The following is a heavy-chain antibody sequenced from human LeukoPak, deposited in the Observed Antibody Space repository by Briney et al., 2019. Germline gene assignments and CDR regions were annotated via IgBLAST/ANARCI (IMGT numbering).Heavy chain of an antibody. CDR3: ARAPDYYDSSGYYYG. CDR1: GGSISSSSYY. Sequence: KPSETLSLTCTVSGGSISSSSYYWGWIRQPPGKGLEWIGSIYYSGSTYYNPSLKSRVTISVDTSKNRFSLKLSSVTAADTAVYYCARAPDYYDSSGYYYGWGQGTLVTVSS. V-gene: IGHV4-39*01. J-gene: IGHJ4*02. CDR2: IYYSGST. D-gene: IGHD3-22*01.